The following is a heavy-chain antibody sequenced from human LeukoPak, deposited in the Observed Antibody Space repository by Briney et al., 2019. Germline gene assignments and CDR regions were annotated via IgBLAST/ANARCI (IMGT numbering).Heavy chain of an antibody. Sequence: PGGSLRLSCAASGFTFSSYGMHWVRQAPGKGLEWVAVISYDGSNKYYADSVKGRFTISRDNSKNTLYLQMNSLRAEDTAVYYCAKARAYYDSSGNDYWGQGTLVTVSS. V-gene: IGHV3-30*18. CDR1: GFTFSSYG. CDR2: ISYDGSNK. D-gene: IGHD3-22*01. J-gene: IGHJ4*02. CDR3: AKARAYYDSSGNDY.